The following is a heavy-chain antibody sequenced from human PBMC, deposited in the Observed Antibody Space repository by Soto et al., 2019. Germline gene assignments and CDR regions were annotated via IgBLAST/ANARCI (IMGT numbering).Heavy chain of an antibody. D-gene: IGHD4-17*01. J-gene: IGHJ3*02. CDR1: GFTFSSYS. V-gene: IGHV3-48*02. CDR2: ISSSSSTI. Sequence: GGSLRLSCAASGFTFSSYSMNWVRQAPGKGLEWVSYISSSSSTIYYADSVKGRFTISRDNAKNSLYLQMNSLRDEDTAVYYCARVEGPNDYGDYGSAFDIWGQGTMVTVSS. CDR3: ARVEGPNDYGDYGSAFDI.